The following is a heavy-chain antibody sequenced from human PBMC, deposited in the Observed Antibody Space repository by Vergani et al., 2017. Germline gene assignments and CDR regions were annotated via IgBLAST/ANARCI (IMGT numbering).Heavy chain of an antibody. Sequence: QVQLVQSGAEVKKPGASVKVSCKASGYTFTGYYMHWVRQAPGQGLEWMGWINPNSGGTNYAQKFQGRVTKTRDTYISTAYMELSRLRSDDTAVYYCAREADIVVVGAATQAFDIWGQGTMVTVSS. J-gene: IGHJ3*02. D-gene: IGHD2-15*01. CDR1: GYTFTGYY. CDR2: INPNSGGT. CDR3: AREADIVVVGAATQAFDI. V-gene: IGHV1-2*02.